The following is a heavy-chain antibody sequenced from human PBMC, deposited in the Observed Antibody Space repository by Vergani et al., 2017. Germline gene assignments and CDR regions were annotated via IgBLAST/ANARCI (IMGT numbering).Heavy chain of an antibody. V-gene: IGHV3-7*01. J-gene: IGHJ2*01. CDR3: ARTGDYYRWYFDL. CDR1: GFNFSSYW. Sequence: EVQLVESGGGLVQPGGSLRLSCAASGFNFSSYWMSWVRQAPGKGLEWVANIKQDGSEKYYVDSVKGRFTISRDNAKNSLYLQMNSLRAEDTAVYYCARTGDYYRWYFDLWGRGTLVTVSS. D-gene: IGHD4-17*01. CDR2: IKQDGSEK.